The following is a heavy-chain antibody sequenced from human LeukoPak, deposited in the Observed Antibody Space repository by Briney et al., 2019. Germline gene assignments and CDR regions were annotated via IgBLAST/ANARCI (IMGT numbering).Heavy chain of an antibody. V-gene: IGHV3-74*01. D-gene: IGHD6-19*01. Sequence: GGSLRLSCAASGFTFSSYWMHWVRQVPGKGLVWVSHINSDGSSTNYADSVKGRFTISRDNAKNTLYLQMNSLRAEDTAVYYCAKGGIAVAGWGNYFEYWGQGTLVTVSS. J-gene: IGHJ4*02. CDR3: AKGGIAVAGWGNYFEY. CDR2: INSDGSST. CDR1: GFTFSSYW.